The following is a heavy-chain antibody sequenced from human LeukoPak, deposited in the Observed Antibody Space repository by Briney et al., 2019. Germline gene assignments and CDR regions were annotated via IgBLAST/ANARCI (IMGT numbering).Heavy chain of an antibody. CDR3: AKGRVSSNGWTFNDY. CDR1: GCTFSSYG. V-gene: IGHV3-23*01. Sequence: AGSLRLSCAASGCTFSSYGMSWVRQAPGKGLEWVSSFSGSGGTTYYADSVKGRFTISRDNSKNTLYLHMNSLRAEDTAVYYCAKGRVSSNGWTFNDYWGQGTLVTVSS. CDR2: FSGSGGTT. J-gene: IGHJ4*02. D-gene: IGHD3-22*01.